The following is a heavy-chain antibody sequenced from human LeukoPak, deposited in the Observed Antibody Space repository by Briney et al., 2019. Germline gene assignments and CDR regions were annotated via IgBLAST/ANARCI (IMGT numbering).Heavy chain of an antibody. CDR2: IIPMFGTA. J-gene: IGHJ5*02. D-gene: IGHD4-11*01. CDR3: AREKGDYSNYGGSDWFDP. CDR1: GGTFSSYA. Sequence: SVKVSCKASGGTFSSYAISWVRQAPGQGLEWMGGIIPMFGTANYAQKFQGRVTITAEESTSTAYMELRSLRSEDTAVYYCAREKGDYSNYGGSDWFDPWGQGTLVTVSS. V-gene: IGHV1-69*01.